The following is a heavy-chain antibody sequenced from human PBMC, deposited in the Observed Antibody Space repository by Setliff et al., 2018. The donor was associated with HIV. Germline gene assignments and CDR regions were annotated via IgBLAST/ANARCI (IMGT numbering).Heavy chain of an antibody. CDR2: IIPTLTIK. D-gene: IGHD3-22*01. J-gene: IGHJ6*03. Sequence: GASVKVSCKASGDTFTTYAISWVRQAPGQGLEWMGGIIPTLTIKHFAQKFQGRVAITADKSTSTAYMELSSLRSEDTAVYYCARTHYHSSGWFYYYYYMDVWGKGTTVTVSS. V-gene: IGHV1-69*10. CDR3: ARTHYHSSGWFYYYYYMDV. CDR1: GDTFTTYA.